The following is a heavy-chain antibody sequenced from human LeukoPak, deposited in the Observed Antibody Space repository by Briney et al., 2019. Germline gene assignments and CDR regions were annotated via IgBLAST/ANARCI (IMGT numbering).Heavy chain of an antibody. V-gene: IGHV4-30-2*06. D-gene: IGHD6-19*01. Sequence: PSETLSLTCTVSGGSISSGGYYWSWIRQSPGKGLEWIGYIYHSGSTYYNPSLKSRVTISVDRSKNQFSLKLSSVTTADTAVYYCAREAVAVAGPYFDYWGQGTLVTVSS. J-gene: IGHJ4*02. CDR1: GGSISSGGYY. CDR2: IYHSGST. CDR3: AREAVAVAGPYFDY.